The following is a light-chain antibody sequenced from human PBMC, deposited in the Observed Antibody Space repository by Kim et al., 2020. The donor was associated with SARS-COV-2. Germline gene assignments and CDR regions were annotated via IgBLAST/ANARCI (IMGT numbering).Light chain of an antibody. J-gene: IGLJ3*02. CDR2: GKT. Sequence: ALGQTVWLTRQGDILGSFYASWYQQKPGQAPVLVIYGKTNRPSGIPDRFSGSSSGNTASLTITGAQSEDEADYYCNSRDSTDNHWVFGGGTQLTVL. CDR1: ILGSFY. CDR3: NSRDSTDNHWV. V-gene: IGLV3-19*01.